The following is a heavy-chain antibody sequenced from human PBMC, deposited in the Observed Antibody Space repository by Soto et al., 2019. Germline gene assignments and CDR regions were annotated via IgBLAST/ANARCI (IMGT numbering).Heavy chain of an antibody. D-gene: IGHD3-10*01. CDR2: IIYDGSTK. J-gene: IGHJ4*02. CDR3: AKDRMGAGVRGYFDY. CDR1: GFTFSSYG. Sequence: QVQLVESGGGVVQPGRSLRLSCAASGFTFSSYGMHWVRQAPGKGLXXVAVIIYDGSTKYYADSVKGRFTISRDNSKSTLYLQMNSLRAEDTAVYYCAKDRMGAGVRGYFDYWGQGTLVTVSS. V-gene: IGHV3-30*18.